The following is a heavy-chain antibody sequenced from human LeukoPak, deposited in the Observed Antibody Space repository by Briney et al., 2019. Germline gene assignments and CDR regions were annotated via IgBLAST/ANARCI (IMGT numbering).Heavy chain of an antibody. CDR2: IYYSGTT. CDR3: ARRNDYDFWSGNQYYFDY. J-gene: IGHJ4*02. D-gene: IGHD3-3*01. V-gene: IGHV4-39*01. CDR1: GGSISSRSHY. Sequence: LETLSLTCSVSGGSISSRSHYWGWIRQSPGKGLEWIGTIYYSGTTFYNPSLQSRVSISVDTSRNQFSLRLNSVTAADTAVYYCARRNDYDFWSGNQYYFDYWGQGTLVTVSS.